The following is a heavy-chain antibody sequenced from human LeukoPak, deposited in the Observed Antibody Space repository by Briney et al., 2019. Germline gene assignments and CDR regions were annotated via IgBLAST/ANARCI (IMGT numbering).Heavy chain of an antibody. Sequence: GGSLRLSCAASGFTFSSYSMNWVRQAPGKGLGWVSYISSSSSTIYYADSVKGRFTISRDNAKNSLYLQMNSLRAEDTAVYYCARDVYGSGKNWFDPWGQGTLVTVSS. D-gene: IGHD3-10*01. CDR2: ISSSSSTI. V-gene: IGHV3-48*01. J-gene: IGHJ5*02. CDR1: GFTFSSYS. CDR3: ARDVYGSGKNWFDP.